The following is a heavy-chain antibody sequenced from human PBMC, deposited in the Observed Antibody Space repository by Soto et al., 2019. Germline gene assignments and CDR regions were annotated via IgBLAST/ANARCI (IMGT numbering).Heavy chain of an antibody. V-gene: IGHV4-34*01. D-gene: IGHD3-10*01. CDR2: INHRGVT. J-gene: IGHJ6*02. Sequence: PSETLSLTCAVYGGSFSGYYWSWIRQTPGKGLQWIGEINHRGVTKYSPSLRSRVTISLDTSKNQFSLKVSSVTAADTALYYCARQGFGELHGLVDVWGQGITVTVSS. CDR1: GGSFSGYY. CDR3: ARQGFGELHGLVDV.